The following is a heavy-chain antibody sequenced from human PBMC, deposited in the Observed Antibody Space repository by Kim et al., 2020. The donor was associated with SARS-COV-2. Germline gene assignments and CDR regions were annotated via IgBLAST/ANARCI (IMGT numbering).Heavy chain of an antibody. J-gene: IGHJ4*02. CDR3: ARDLFLDGYNSNRDY. Sequence: GGSLRLSCAASGFTFSSYSMNWVRQAPGKGLEWVSYISSSSTTIYYADSVKGRFTISRDNAKSSLYLQMNSLRDEDTAVYYCARDLFLDGYNSNRDYWGQGTLVTVSS. CDR2: ISSSSTTI. D-gene: IGHD3-10*01. CDR1: GFTFSSYS. V-gene: IGHV3-48*02.